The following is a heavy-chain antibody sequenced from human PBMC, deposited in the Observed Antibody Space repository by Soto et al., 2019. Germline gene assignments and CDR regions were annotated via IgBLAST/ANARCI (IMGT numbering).Heavy chain of an antibody. Sequence: QLQLQESGSGLVKPSQTLFLTCTVSGGSSRTGGYSWSWIRQPPGKGLEWIGNTYHRGNAYYNTSLKKRETTAVGESKNKSTLKRSSVASADTAVYYCATEDYGDYGGYFDYWGQGSLVTVSS. J-gene: IGHJ4*02. CDR1: GGSSRTGGYS. CDR3: ATEDYGDYGGYFDY. CDR2: TYHRGNA. D-gene: IGHD4-17*01. V-gene: IGHV4-30-2*01.